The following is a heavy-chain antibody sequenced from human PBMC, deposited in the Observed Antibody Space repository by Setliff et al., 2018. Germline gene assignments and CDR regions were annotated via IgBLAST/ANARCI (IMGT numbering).Heavy chain of an antibody. V-gene: IGHV1-3*01. CDR3: AREGGWNGIILYYFDY. D-gene: IGHD1-1*01. CDR2: INAGNGNT. J-gene: IGHJ4*02. Sequence: VASVKVSCKASGYTSTSYAMHWVRQAPGQRLEWMGWINAGNGNTKYSQKFQGRVTITRDTSASTAYMELSSLRSEDTAVYYCAREGGWNGIILYYFDYWGQGTLVTVSS. CDR1: GYTSTSYA.